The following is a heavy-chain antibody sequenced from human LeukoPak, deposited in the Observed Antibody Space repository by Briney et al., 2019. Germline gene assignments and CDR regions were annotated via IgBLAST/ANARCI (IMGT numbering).Heavy chain of an antibody. Sequence: PSETLSLTCTVSGGSISSYYWSWIRQPPGKGLEWIGYIYYSGSTNYNPSLKSRVTISVDTSKNQFSLKLSSVTAADTAVYYCARVAAAGTGVEYWGQGTLVTVSS. V-gene: IGHV4-59*12. D-gene: IGHD6-13*01. CDR1: GGSISSYY. J-gene: IGHJ4*02. CDR3: ARVAAAGTGVEY. CDR2: IYYSGST.